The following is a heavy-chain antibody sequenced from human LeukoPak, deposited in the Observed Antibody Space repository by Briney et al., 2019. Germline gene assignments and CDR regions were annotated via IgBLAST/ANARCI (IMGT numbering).Heavy chain of an antibody. Sequence: PGGSLRLSCAVSGFTFSSYWMNWVRQVPGKGLVWVSHINTFGTTATYADSVKGRFTISRDNSKNTLYLQMNSLRAEDTAVYYCAKASDYGEDWFDPWGQGTLVTVSS. CDR1: GFTFSSYW. CDR2: INTFGTTA. V-gene: IGHV3-74*01. D-gene: IGHD4-17*01. CDR3: AKASDYGEDWFDP. J-gene: IGHJ5*02.